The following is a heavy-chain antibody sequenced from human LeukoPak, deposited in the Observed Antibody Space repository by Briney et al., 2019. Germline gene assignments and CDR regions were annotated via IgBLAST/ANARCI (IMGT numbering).Heavy chain of an antibody. J-gene: IGHJ4*02. CDR2: ISSSSSYI. Sequence: GGSLRLSCAASGFTFSSYSMNWVRQAPGKGLEWVSSISSSSSYIYYADSVKGRFTISRDNAKNSLYLQMNSLRAEDTAVYYCAREGSSWPMDFDYWGQGTLVTASS. CDR3: AREGSSWPMDFDY. CDR1: GFTFSSYS. D-gene: IGHD6-13*01. V-gene: IGHV3-21*01.